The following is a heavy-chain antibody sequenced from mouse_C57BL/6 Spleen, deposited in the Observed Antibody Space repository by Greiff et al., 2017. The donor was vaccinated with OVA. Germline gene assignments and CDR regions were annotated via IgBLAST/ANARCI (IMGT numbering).Heavy chain of an antibody. J-gene: IGHJ3*01. CDR2: INPNNGGT. CDR1: GYTFTDYY. V-gene: IGHV1-26*01. Sequence: VQLQQSGPELVKPGASVKISCKASGYTFTDYYMNWVKQSHGKSLEWIGDINPNNGGTSYNQKFKGKATLTVDKSSSTAYMELRSLTSEDSAVYYCARRYGNYGPFAYWGQGTLVTVSA. D-gene: IGHD2-1*01. CDR3: ARRYGNYGPFAY.